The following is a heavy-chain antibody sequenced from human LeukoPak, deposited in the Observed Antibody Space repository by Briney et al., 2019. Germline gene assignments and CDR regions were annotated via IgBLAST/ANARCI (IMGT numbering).Heavy chain of an antibody. Sequence: SETLSLTCTVSGGSTSSYYWSWIRQPPGKGLEWIGEINHSGSTNYNPSLKSRVTISVDTSKNQSSLKLSSVTAADTAVYYCASSPRSSTRQLLRYYYYYMDVWGKGTTVTVSS. CDR2: INHSGST. J-gene: IGHJ6*03. V-gene: IGHV4-34*01. D-gene: IGHD2-2*01. CDR3: ASSPRSSTRQLLRYYYYYMDV. CDR1: GGSTSSYY.